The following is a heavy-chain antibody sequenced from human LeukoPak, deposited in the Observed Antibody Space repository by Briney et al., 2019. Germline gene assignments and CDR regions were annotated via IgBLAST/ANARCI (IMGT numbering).Heavy chain of an antibody. J-gene: IGHJ4*02. D-gene: IGHD1-26*01. Sequence: GASVKVSCKASGGTFNSYAISWVRQAPGQGLEWMGWINPNSGDTNYGHKFQGRATMTRDTSINTAYMELTRLTSDDAAIYYCARDGLSGSHDYWGQGTLVTVSS. CDR1: GGTFNSYA. CDR3: ARDGLSGSHDY. V-gene: IGHV1-2*02. CDR2: INPNSGDT.